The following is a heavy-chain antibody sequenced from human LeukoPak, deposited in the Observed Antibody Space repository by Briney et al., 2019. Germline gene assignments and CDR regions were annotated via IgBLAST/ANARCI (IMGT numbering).Heavy chain of an antibody. V-gene: IGHV1-8*01. CDR3: ARASKTVMLTAIKDYFFDY. J-gene: IGHJ4*02. D-gene: IGHD2-21*02. CDR2: VNPNSGNT. Sequence: GASVKVSCKASGYTFTSDDINWVRQATGQGLEWMGWVNPNSGNTGYAQNFQGRVTMTTNTSISTAYMELNSLRSEDTAVYYCARASKTVMLTAIKDYFFDYWGPGTLVTVSS. CDR1: GYTFTSDD.